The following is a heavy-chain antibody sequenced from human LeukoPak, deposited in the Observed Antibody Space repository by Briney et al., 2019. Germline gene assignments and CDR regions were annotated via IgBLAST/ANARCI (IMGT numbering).Heavy chain of an antibody. CDR3: ARAGTGYCSSTSCYLLLNWFDP. Sequence: PSETLSLTCAVYGGSFSGYYWSWIRQPPGKGLEWIGEINHSGSTNYNPSLKSRVTISVDTSKNQFSLKLSSVTAADTAVYCCARAGTGYCSSTSCYLLLNWFDPWGQGTLVTVSS. D-gene: IGHD2-2*01. CDR1: GGSFSGYY. CDR2: INHSGST. V-gene: IGHV4-34*01. J-gene: IGHJ5*02.